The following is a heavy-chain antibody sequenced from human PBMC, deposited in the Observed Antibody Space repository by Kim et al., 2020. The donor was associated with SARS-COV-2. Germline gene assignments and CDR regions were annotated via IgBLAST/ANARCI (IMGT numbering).Heavy chain of an antibody. D-gene: IGHD4-17*01. Sequence: GGSLRLSCAASGFTFSSYGMHWVRQAPGKGLEWVAVIWYDGSNKYYADSVKGRFTISRDNSKNTLYLQMNSLRAEDTAVYYCAKGLYYLQPIYGGTPWFDPWGQGTLVTVSS. J-gene: IGHJ5*02. CDR2: IWYDGSNK. V-gene: IGHV3-33*06. CDR1: GFTFSSYG. CDR3: AKGLYYLQPIYGGTPWFDP.